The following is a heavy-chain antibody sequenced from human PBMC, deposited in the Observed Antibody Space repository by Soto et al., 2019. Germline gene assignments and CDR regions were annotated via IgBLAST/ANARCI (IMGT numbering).Heavy chain of an antibody. J-gene: IGHJ6*02. Sequence: GASVKVSCKASGYTFTGYYMHWVRQAPGQGLEWMGWINPNSGGTNYAQKFQGWVTVTRDTSISTAYMELSRLRSDDTAVYYCARVLQPRYGMDVWGQGTTVTVSS. V-gene: IGHV1-2*04. CDR2: INPNSGGT. CDR3: ARVLQPRYGMDV. D-gene: IGHD1-1*01. CDR1: GYTFTGYY.